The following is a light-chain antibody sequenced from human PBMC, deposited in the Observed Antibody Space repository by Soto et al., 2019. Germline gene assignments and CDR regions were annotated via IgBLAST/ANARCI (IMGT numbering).Light chain of an antibody. CDR3: SSYTSRRTGV. CDR1: SSGIGGYNY. J-gene: IGLJ1*01. V-gene: IGLV2-14*01. CDR2: DVS. Sequence: QSVLTQPASVSGSPGQSITISCTGTSSGIGGYNYVSWYQQHPGKAPKLMIYDVSNRPSGVSNRFSGSKSGNTASLTISGLQAEDEADYYCSSYTSRRTGVFGTGTKVTVL.